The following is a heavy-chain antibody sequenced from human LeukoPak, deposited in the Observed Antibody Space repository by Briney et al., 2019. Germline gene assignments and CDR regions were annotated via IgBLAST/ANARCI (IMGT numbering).Heavy chain of an antibody. V-gene: IGHV4-59*13. Sequence: SETLSLTCTVSVGSISSYYWSCIRQPPRKGLEWIGYIYSSGSTKYSPSLKSRVAISLDTSKNDFSLRLSSVTAADTAVYYCARDRGYGGIFDYWGEGTLVTVYS. CDR3: ARDRGYGGIFDY. CDR1: VGSISSYY. CDR2: IYSSGST. D-gene: IGHD4-23*01. J-gene: IGHJ4*02.